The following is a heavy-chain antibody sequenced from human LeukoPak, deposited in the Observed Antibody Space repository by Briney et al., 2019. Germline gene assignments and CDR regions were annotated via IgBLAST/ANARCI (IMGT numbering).Heavy chain of an antibody. D-gene: IGHD6-13*01. Sequence: GGSLRLSCAASGFTFSSYSMNWVRQAPGKGLEWVSYISSSSSTIYYADSVKGRFTISRDNAKNSLYLQMNSLRAEDTAVYYCAREPTYTSSWYTTCDYWGQGALVTVSS. V-gene: IGHV3-48*01. J-gene: IGHJ4*02. CDR1: GFTFSSYS. CDR2: ISSSSSTI. CDR3: AREPTYTSSWYTTCDY.